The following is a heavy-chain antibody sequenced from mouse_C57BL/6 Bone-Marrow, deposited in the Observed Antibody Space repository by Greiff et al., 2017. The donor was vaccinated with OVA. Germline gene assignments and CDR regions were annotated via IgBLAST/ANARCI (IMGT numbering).Heavy chain of an antibody. J-gene: IGHJ3*01. V-gene: IGHV1-64*01. D-gene: IGHD2-14*01. Sequence: QVQLKQPGAELVKPGASVKLSCKASGYTFTSYWMHWVKQRPGQGLEWIGMIHPNSGSTNYNEKFKSKATLTVDKSSSTAYMQLSSLTSEDSAVYYCAREAYYRSWFAYWGQGTLVTVSA. CDR2: IHPNSGST. CDR1: GYTFTSYW. CDR3: AREAYYRSWFAY.